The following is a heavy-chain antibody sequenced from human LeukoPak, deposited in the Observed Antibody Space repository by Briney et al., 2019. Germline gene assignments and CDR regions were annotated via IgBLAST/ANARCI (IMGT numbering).Heavy chain of an antibody. J-gene: IGHJ6*02. CDR3: AGTLQFWSGYYTRILGYYYYGMDV. Sequence: SETLSLTCTVSGGSISSGGYYWSWIRQHPGKGLEWIGYIYYSGSTYYNPSLKSRVTISVDTSKNQFSLKLSSVTPADTAVYYCAGTLQFWSGYYTRILGYYYYGMDVWGQGTTVTVSS. V-gene: IGHV4-31*03. CDR1: GGSISSGGYY. CDR2: IYYSGST. D-gene: IGHD3-3*01.